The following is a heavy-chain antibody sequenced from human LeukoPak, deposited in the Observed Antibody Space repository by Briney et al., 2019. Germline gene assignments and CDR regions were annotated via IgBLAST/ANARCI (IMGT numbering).Heavy chain of an antibody. CDR3: AKSLPGYSSSWYEYFQH. V-gene: IGHV3-23*01. CDR1: GFTFRSYA. J-gene: IGHJ1*01. D-gene: IGHD6-13*01. Sequence: GESLRLSCAASGFTFRSYARSWARQAPGKGLEGVSAINWSGGSTYYADSVKSRFTISRDNSKNTLYLQMNSLRAEDTAVYYCAKSLPGYSSSWYEYFQHWGQGTLVTVSS. CDR2: INWSGGST.